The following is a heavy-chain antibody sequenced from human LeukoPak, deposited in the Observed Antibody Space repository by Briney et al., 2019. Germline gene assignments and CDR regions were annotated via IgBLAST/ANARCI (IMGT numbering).Heavy chain of an antibody. V-gene: IGHV4-39*01. J-gene: IGHJ6*03. D-gene: IGHD6-13*01. CDR1: GGSISSSSYY. Sequence: SETLSLTRTVSGGSISSSSYYWGWIRQPPGKGLEWIGSIYYSGSTYYNPSLKSRVTISVDTSKNQFSLRLSSVTAADTAVYYCARTTAAGTYYYYYYMDVWGKGTTVTISS. CDR2: IYYSGST. CDR3: ARTTAAGTYYYYYYMDV.